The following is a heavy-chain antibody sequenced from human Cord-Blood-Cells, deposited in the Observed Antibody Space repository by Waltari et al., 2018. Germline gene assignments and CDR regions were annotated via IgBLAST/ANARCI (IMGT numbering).Heavy chain of an antibody. CDR1: DGSISSSSYY. J-gene: IGHJ4*02. CDR2: IYYKGGT. CDR3: ARRGAARPFDY. D-gene: IGHD6-6*01. V-gene: IGHV4-39*01. Sequence: QLQLQASGPGLVKPSETLSLTCPVFDGSISSSSYYGGWIRQPPGKGLGWIGRIYYKGGTYYIPSRKSRVTIAVDTSKNQFSLKLSSVTAADTAVYYCARRGAARPFDYWGQGTLVTVSS.